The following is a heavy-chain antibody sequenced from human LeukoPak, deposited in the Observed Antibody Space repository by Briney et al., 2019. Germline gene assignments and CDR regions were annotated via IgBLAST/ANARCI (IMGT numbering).Heavy chain of an antibody. J-gene: IGHJ6*02. V-gene: IGHV1-69*04. Sequence: GASVKVTCKASGGTFSSYAISWVRQAPGQGLEWMGRIIPILGIANYAQKFQGRVTITADKSTSTAYMELSSLRSEDTAVYYCARAMDYGMDVWGQGTTVTVSS. CDR3: ARAMDYGMDV. CDR1: GGTFSSYA. CDR2: IIPILGIA. D-gene: IGHD2-8*01.